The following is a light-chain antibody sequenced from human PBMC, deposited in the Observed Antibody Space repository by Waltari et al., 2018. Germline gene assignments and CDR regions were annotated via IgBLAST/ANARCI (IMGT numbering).Light chain of an antibody. V-gene: IGKV1-39*01. CDR3: QQNYSPPRT. Sequence: IQMTQSPSSLSASVGDRVTITCRASQNISNYLNWYHHKPGEAPKLLIYVASILQTAVTPRFSGSGSGTDFTLTISSLQPEDFATYYCQQNYSPPRTFGQGTRVEIK. CDR1: QNISNY. CDR2: VAS. J-gene: IGKJ1*01.